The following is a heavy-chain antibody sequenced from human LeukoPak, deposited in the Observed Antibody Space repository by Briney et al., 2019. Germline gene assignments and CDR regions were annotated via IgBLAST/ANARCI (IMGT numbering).Heavy chain of an antibody. D-gene: IGHD6-13*01. CDR2: IRSKANKYAT. V-gene: IGHV3-73*01. J-gene: IGHJ6*03. Sequence: GGSLRLSCAASGFTFSGSAMNWVRQASGKGLEWVGRIRSKANKYATEYAVSVNGRFTISRDDSKNMAYLQMNGLKPEDTAVYFCAKAAGTDYHYYYYMDVWGKGTTVTVSS. CDR1: GFTFSGSA. CDR3: AKAAGTDYHYYYYMDV.